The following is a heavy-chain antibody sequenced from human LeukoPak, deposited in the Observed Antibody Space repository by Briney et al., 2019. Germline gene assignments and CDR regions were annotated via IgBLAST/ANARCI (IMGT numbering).Heavy chain of an antibody. Sequence: SVKVSCKASGYTFTSYAMHWVRQAPGQRLEWMGWINAGNGNTKYSQKFQGRVTITRDTSASTAYMELSSLRSEDTAVYYCARELILVTGPTGLAKAFDIWGQGTMVTVSS. CDR2: INAGNGNT. CDR1: GYTFTSYA. D-gene: IGHD1-20*01. J-gene: IGHJ3*02. V-gene: IGHV1-3*01. CDR3: ARELILVTGPTGLAKAFDI.